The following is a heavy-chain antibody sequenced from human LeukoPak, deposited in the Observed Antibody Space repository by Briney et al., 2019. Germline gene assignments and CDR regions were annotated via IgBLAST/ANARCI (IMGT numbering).Heavy chain of an antibody. CDR1: GGSISSSSYY. CDR2: IYYSGST. D-gene: IGHD4-17*01. Sequence: SETLSLTCTVSGGSISSSSYYWGWIRQPPGKGLEWIGSIYYSGSTYYNPSLKSRVTISVDTSKNQFSLKLSSVTAAGTAVYYCARQSFYGDKYFQRWGQGTLVTVSS. J-gene: IGHJ1*01. CDR3: ARQSFYGDKYFQR. V-gene: IGHV4-39*01.